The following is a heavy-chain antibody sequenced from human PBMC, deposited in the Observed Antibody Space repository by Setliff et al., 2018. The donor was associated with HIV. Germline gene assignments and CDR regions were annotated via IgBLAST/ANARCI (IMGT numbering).Heavy chain of an antibody. V-gene: IGHV4-59*11. Sequence: PSETLSLTCTVSGGSMNIHYWSWIRQPPGKGLEWIGSIYYSGNTNYNPSLKSRVTISVDTSKNQFSLKLSSVTAADTAVYYCAREEDYNFWSGYDWFDPWGQGTLVTVPS. CDR1: GGSMNIHY. CDR2: IYYSGNT. J-gene: IGHJ5*02. D-gene: IGHD3-3*01. CDR3: AREEDYNFWSGYDWFDP.